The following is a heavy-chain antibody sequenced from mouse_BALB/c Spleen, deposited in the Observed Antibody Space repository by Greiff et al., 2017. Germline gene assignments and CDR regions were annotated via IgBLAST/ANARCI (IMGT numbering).Heavy chain of an antibody. J-gene: IGHJ4*01. Sequence: EVMLVESGGGLVQPKGSLKLSCAASGFTFNTYAMNWVRQAPGKGLEWVARIRSKSNNYATYYADSVKDRFTISRDDSQSMLYLQMNNLKTEDTAMYYCVSLYDGYQYDYAMDYWGQGTSVTVSS. CDR1: GFTFNTYA. CDR2: IRSKSNNYAT. CDR3: VSLYDGYQYDYAMDY. V-gene: IGHV10-1*02. D-gene: IGHD2-3*01.